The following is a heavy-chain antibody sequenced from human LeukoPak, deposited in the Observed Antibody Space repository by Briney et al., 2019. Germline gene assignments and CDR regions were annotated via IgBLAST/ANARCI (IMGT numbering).Heavy chain of an antibody. D-gene: IGHD3-10*01. J-gene: IGHJ4*02. CDR2: IYYSGST. V-gene: IGHV4-61*01. CDR1: GGSVSSGNYY. Sequence: PSETLSLTCTVSGGSVSSGNYYWSWIRQPPGKGLEWIGYIYYSGSTNYNPSLKSRVTISVDTSKNQFSLKLSSVTAADTAVYYCARSEWFGELVYYFDYWGQGTPVTVSS. CDR3: ARSEWFGELVYYFDY.